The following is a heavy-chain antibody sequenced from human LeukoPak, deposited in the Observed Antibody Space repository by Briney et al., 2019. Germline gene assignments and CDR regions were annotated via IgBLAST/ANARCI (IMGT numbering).Heavy chain of an antibody. CDR1: GGFISSGDYY. Sequence: SQTLSLTCTVSGGFISSGDYYWSWIRQPPGKGLEWIGYIYYSGSTYYNPSLKSRVTISVDTSKNQFSLKLSSVTAADTAVYYCARVLYPSKITGTTVDYWGQGTLVTVSS. V-gene: IGHV4-30-4*01. D-gene: IGHD1-7*01. J-gene: IGHJ4*02. CDR3: ARVLYPSKITGTTVDY. CDR2: IYYSGST.